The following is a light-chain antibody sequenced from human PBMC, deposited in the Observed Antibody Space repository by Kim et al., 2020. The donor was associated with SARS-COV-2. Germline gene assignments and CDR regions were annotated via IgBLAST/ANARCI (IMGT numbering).Light chain of an antibody. J-gene: IGLJ2*01. CDR1: SSNSGAGYG. Sequence: GQGVTISCSGGSSNSGAGYGVHWYQQLPGTAPKLLIYGNSNRPSGVPDRFSGSKSGTSASLAITGLQAEDEADYYCQSYDSSLSVVFGGGTQLTVL. CDR2: GNS. V-gene: IGLV1-40*01. CDR3: QSYDSSLSVV.